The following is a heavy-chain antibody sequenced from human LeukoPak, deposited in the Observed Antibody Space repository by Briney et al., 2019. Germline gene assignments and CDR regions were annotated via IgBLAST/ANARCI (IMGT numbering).Heavy chain of an antibody. Sequence: PSETLSLTCTVSGASISSFHWTWIRQPAGKGLEWIGLIYSSGSTIYNPSPKSRVAMSVDMPKNQLSLKLSSVTAADTAMYYCARKDGDYWGQGTLVTVSS. CDR1: GASISSFH. CDR3: ARKDGDY. CDR2: IYSSGST. J-gene: IGHJ4*02. V-gene: IGHV4-4*07.